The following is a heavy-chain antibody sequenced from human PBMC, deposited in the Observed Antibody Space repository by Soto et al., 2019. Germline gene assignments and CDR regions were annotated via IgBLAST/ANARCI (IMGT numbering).Heavy chain of an antibody. D-gene: IGHD6-19*01. CDR1: GGSIRSSSYY. V-gene: IGHV4-39*01. CDR3: ARQSIAVAGRRRFDL. CDR2: IYYSGST. Sequence: KPSETLSLTCTASGGSIRSSSYYWGWIRQPPGKGLEWIGSIYYSGSTYYNPSLKSRVTISVDTSKNQFSLKLSSVTAADTAVYYCARQSIAVAGRRRFDLWGQGTLVTVSS. J-gene: IGHJ5*02.